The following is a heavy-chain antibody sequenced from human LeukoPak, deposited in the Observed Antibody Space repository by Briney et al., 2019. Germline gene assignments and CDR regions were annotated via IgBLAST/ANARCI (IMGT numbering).Heavy chain of an antibody. V-gene: IGHV4-59*08. Sequence: SETLSLTCAVSGGSINSHYWSWIRQPPGKGLEWIGDIYYKGSTKYNPSLKSRVTISVDTSKNHLSLNLTSVLAADTAIYYCVRRDTGWNYCDYWGQGILVTVSS. CDR2: IYYKGST. CDR3: VRRDTGWNYCDY. D-gene: IGHD6-19*01. J-gene: IGHJ4*02. CDR1: GGSINSHY.